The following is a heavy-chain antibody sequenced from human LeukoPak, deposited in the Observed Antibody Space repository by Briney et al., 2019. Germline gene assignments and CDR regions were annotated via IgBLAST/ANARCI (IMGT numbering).Heavy chain of an antibody. CDR1: GYTFTGYY. CDR2: INPNSGGT. J-gene: IGHJ4*02. D-gene: IGHD1-26*01. CDR3: AKDVVGATPIYYFDY. Sequence: ASVKVSCKASGYTFTGYYMHWVRQAPGQGLEWMGWINPNSGGTNYAQKFQGRVTMTRDTSISTAYMELSRLRSDDTAVYYCAKDVVGATPIYYFDYWGQGTLVTVSS. V-gene: IGHV1-2*02.